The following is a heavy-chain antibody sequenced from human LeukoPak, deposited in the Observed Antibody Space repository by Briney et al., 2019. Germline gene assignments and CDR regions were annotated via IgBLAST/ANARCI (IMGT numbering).Heavy chain of an antibody. CDR2: INPSGGST. V-gene: IGHV1-46*01. CDR3: ARAEYQSSGYPDAFDI. Sequence: SVKVSCKASGYTFTSYYMHWVRQAPGQGLEWRGKINPSGGSTSYAQKLQGRVTMTTDTSTSTAYMELRSLRSGDTAVYYCARAEYQSSGYPDAFDIWGQGTMVTVSS. D-gene: IGHD3-22*01. CDR1: GYTFTSYY. J-gene: IGHJ3*02.